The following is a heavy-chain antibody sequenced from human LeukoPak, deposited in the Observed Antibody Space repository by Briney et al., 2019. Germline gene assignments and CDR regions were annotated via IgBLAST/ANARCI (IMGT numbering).Heavy chain of an antibody. CDR2: IIPILGIA. CDR3: ARDHRHYDSSGYYKNDAFDI. J-gene: IGHJ3*02. V-gene: IGHV1-69*04. D-gene: IGHD3-22*01. Sequence: ASVKVSCKASGGTFSSYAISWVRQAPGQGLEWMGRIIPILGIANYAQKFQGRVTITADKSTSTAFMELSSLRSEDTAVYYCARDHRHYDSSGYYKNDAFDIWGQGTMVTVSS. CDR1: GGTFSSYA.